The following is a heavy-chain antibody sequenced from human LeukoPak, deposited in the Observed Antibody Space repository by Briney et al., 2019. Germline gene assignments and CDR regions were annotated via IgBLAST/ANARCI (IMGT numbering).Heavy chain of an antibody. V-gene: IGHV5-51*01. CDR2: IYPGDSDT. D-gene: IGHD5-18*01. J-gene: IGHJ6*02. CDR3: ARQGAMVPYYYYGMDV. CDR1: GYSFTSYW. Sequence: GESLKISCKGSGYSFTSYWIGWVRQMPGKGLEWMGIIYPGDSDTRYSPSFQGQVTISADKSISTAYLQWSSLKASDTAMYYCARQGAMVPYYYYGMDVWGQGTTVTVSS.